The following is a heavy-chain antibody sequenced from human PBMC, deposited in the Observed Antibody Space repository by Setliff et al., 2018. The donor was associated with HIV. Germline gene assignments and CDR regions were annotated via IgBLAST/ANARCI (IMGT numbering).Heavy chain of an antibody. V-gene: IGHV4-31*03. CDR2: ISYSGNT. D-gene: IGHD2-15*01. CDR3: ARGVVGSYYDYVNIYYHDYIDL. Sequence: SETLSLTCTVSGGSINSGGYYWSWIRQLPGKGLEWIGYISYSGNTYYNPSLKSRVTISVDTSKIQFSLNLTSVTAADTATYFCARGVVGSYYDYVNIYYHDYIDLWGKGTTVTVSS. CDR1: GGSINSGGYY. J-gene: IGHJ6*03.